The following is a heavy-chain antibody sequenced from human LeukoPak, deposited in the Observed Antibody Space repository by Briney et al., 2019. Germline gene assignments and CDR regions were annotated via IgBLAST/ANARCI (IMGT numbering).Heavy chain of an antibody. J-gene: IGHJ4*02. V-gene: IGHV1-18*01. Sequence: GASVKVSCKASGYTFTSYGISWVRQAPGQGLEWMGWISAYNGNTNYAQKLQGRVTMTTDTSTSTAYTELRSLRSDDTAVYYCARDPRRSHTDYWGQGTLVTVSS. CDR1: GYTFTSYG. CDR3: ARDPRRSHTDY. CDR2: ISAYNGNT.